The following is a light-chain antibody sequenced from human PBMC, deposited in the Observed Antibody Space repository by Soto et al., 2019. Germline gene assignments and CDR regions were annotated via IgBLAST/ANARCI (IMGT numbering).Light chain of an antibody. V-gene: IGKV1-5*03. CDR3: QQYNSYCT. Sequence: DIPMTKSPSTLSASVEDRVTITCRASQSVNSWLAWYQQKPGKAPKLLVYQASSLERGVPSRFSGSGTGREFAPTISSLQPEDCATCFCQQYNSYCTFCEGTKVEIK. CDR2: QAS. CDR1: QSVNSW. J-gene: IGKJ4*02.